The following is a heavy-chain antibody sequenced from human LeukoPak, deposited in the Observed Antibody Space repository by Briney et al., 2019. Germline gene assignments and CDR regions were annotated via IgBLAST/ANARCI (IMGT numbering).Heavy chain of an antibody. CDR2: ISSSGSTI. CDR3: AREIVVVVAASRYYYYYGMDV. CDR1: GFTFSSYE. Sequence: GGSLRLSCAASGFTFSSYEVNWVRQAPGKGLEWVSYISSSGSTIYYADSVKGRFTISRDNAKNSLYLQMNSLRAEDTAVYYCAREIVVVVAASRYYYYYGMDVWGKGTTVTVSS. D-gene: IGHD2-15*01. J-gene: IGHJ6*04. V-gene: IGHV3-48*03.